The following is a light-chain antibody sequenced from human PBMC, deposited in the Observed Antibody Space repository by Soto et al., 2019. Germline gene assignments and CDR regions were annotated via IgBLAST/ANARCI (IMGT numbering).Light chain of an antibody. J-gene: IGKJ1*01. V-gene: IGKV3D-20*01. Sequence: EIVLTQSPATLSLSPGERATLSCGASQSVSSSYLAWYQQKPGLVPRLLIYDASSRATGIPDRFSGSGSGTDFTLTISRLEPEDFAVYYCQQYGSSQGWTFGQGTKVEIK. CDR1: QSVSSSY. CDR2: DAS. CDR3: QQYGSSQGWT.